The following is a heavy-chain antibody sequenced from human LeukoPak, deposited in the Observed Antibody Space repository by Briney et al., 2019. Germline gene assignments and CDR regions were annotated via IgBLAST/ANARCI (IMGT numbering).Heavy chain of an antibody. J-gene: IGHJ4*02. CDR3: ARDRSGGSGSDY. CDR2: IKQDGSDK. CDR1: GFSFSDYW. V-gene: IGHV3-7*01. Sequence: GGSLRLSCAASGFSFSDYWMSWVRQAPGKGLEWVASIKQDGSDKLYVDSVKGRFTISRDNAKNSLYLQMNSLRAEDTAVYYCARDRSGGSGSDYWGQGTLVSVSS. D-gene: IGHD2-15*01.